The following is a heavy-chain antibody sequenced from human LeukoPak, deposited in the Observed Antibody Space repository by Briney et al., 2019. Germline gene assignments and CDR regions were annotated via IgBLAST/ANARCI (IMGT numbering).Heavy chain of an antibody. Sequence: PSETLSLTCAVYGGSFSGYYWSWIRQPPGKGLEWIGEINHSGSTNYNPSLKSRVTLSVDTSKNQFSLKLSSVTAADTAVYYCARHRRSNNWFDPWGQGTLVTVSS. J-gene: IGHJ5*02. CDR3: ARHRRSNNWFDP. V-gene: IGHV4-34*01. CDR1: GGSFSGYY. CDR2: INHSGST. D-gene: IGHD2-2*01.